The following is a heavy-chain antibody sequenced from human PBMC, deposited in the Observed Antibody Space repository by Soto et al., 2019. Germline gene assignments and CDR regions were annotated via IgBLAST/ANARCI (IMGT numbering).Heavy chain of an antibody. D-gene: IGHD3-10*01. CDR1: GFTFSSYW. CDR3: AKVGYYGSGSLGLDP. Sequence: GGSLRLSCAASGFTFSSYWMHWVRQAPGKGLVWVSRINNDGSSISYADSVKGRFTISRDNAKNTLYLQMNSLRVEDTAVYYCAKVGYYGSGSLGLDPWAQGSLVPVSS. J-gene: IGHJ5*02. V-gene: IGHV3-74*01. CDR2: INNDGSSI.